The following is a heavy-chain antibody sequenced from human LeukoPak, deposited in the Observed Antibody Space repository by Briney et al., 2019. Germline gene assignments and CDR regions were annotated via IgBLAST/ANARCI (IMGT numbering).Heavy chain of an antibody. J-gene: IGHJ4*02. CDR3: ARDSSGYYYVDY. Sequence: SVKVSCKASGGTFSSYAISWVRQAPGQGLEWMGGIIPIFGTANYAQKFQGRVTITADESTSTAYMELSSLRSEDTAVYYCARDSSGYYYVDYWGQGTLVTVSS. D-gene: IGHD3-22*01. CDR1: GGTFSSYA. V-gene: IGHV1-69*13. CDR2: IIPIFGTA.